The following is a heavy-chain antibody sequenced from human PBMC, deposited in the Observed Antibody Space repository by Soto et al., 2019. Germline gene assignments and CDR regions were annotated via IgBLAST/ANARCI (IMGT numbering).Heavy chain of an antibody. CDR2: IYWDDDQ. J-gene: IGHJ4*02. D-gene: IGHD3-16*02. Sequence: SGPTLVNPTQTLTLTCSFSGFSLSATGVGVGWVRQPRGKALEFLALIYWDDDQKFRPLLRNRLTINKDTSKNEVVLTMTNMDSVESGTYYCVNKPNYRLGRLHYWGRGNLVTVSS. CDR1: GFSLSATGVG. V-gene: IGHV2-5*02. CDR3: VNKPNYRLGRLHY.